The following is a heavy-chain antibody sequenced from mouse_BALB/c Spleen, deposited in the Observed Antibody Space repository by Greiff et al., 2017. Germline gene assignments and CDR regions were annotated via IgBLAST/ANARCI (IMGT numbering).Heavy chain of an antibody. CDR1: GFSLTSYG. V-gene: IGHV2-9*02. CDR2: IWAGGST. J-gene: IGHJ1*01. D-gene: IGHD1-1*01. Sequence: QVQLKESGPGLVAPSQSLSITCTVSGFSLTSYGVHWVRQPPGKGLEWLGVIWAGGSTNYNSALMSRLSISKDNSKSQVFLKMNSLQTDDTAMYYCARVPLYYAGYFDVWGAGTTVTVSS. CDR3: ARVPLYYAGYFDV.